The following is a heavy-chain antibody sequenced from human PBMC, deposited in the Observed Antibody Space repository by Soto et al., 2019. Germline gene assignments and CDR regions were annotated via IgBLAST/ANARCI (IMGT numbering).Heavy chain of an antibody. J-gene: IGHJ6*02. D-gene: IGHD3-16*02. CDR1: GGSFSGYY. V-gene: IGHV4-34*01. Sequence: QVQLQQWGAGLLKPSETLSLTCAVYGGSFSGYYWSWIRQPPGKGLEWIGEINHSGSTNYNPSLKSRVTITLDTPKNQFSLKLSSVTAADTAVYYWARGLIEPIYYYYYGMDVWGQGTTVTVAS. CDR2: INHSGST. CDR3: ARGLIEPIYYYYYGMDV.